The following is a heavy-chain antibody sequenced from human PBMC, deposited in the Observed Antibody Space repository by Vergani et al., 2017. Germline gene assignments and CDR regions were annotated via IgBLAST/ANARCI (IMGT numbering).Heavy chain of an antibody. CDR1: GYSFTSYW. Sequence: EVQLVQSGAEVKKPGESLKISCKGSGYSFTSYWIGWVRQMPGKGLEWMGIIYPGDSDTRYSPSFQGPVTISADKSISPVYLQWSSLKASDTAMYYCARHRGWGLVVVAATPWYYYYGMDVWGQGTTVTVS. J-gene: IGHJ6*02. CDR2: IYPGDSDT. V-gene: IGHV5-51*01. D-gene: IGHD2-15*01. CDR3: ARHRGWGLVVVAATPWYYYYGMDV.